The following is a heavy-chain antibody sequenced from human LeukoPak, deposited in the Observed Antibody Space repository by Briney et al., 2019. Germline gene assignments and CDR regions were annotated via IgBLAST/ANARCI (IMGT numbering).Heavy chain of an antibody. D-gene: IGHD3-10*01. J-gene: IGHJ5*02. CDR2: INPNSGGT. Sequence: ASVKVSCEASGYIFTTYGISWVRQAPGQGLEWMGWINPNSGGTNYAQKFQGRVTMTRDTSISTAYMELSRLRSDDTAVYYCARDLVRGVITNWFDPWGQGTLVTVSS. CDR1: GYIFTTYG. CDR3: ARDLVRGVITNWFDP. V-gene: IGHV1-2*02.